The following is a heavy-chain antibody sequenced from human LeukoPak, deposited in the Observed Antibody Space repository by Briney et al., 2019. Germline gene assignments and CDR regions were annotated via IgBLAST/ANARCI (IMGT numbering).Heavy chain of an antibody. CDR2: IWYDGSNK. V-gene: IGHV3-33*06. J-gene: IGHJ6*03. CDR3: AKYMTDVSSSRNYYYHYMDV. Sequence: GGSLRLSCAGSGFTLSSYGMHWVRQAPGKGLEWVAVIWYDGSNKYYADSVKGRFTISRDNSKNTLYLQMNSLRAEDTAVYYCAKYMTDVSSSRNYYYHYMDVWGKGTTVTVSS. CDR1: GFTLSSYG. D-gene: IGHD6-6*01.